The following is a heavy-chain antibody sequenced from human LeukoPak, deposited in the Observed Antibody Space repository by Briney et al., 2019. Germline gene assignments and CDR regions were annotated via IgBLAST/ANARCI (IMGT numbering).Heavy chain of an antibody. CDR1: GFTVSSNY. D-gene: IGHD3-3*01. J-gene: IGHJ4*02. Sequence: GGPLRLSCAASGFTVSSNYMSWVRQAPGKGLEWVSVIYSGGSTYYADSVKGRFTISRDNSKNTLYLQMNSLRAEDTAVYYCAREAPSGYQNYPRGFLDYWGQGTLVTVSS. V-gene: IGHV3-66*01. CDR3: AREAPSGYQNYPRGFLDY. CDR2: IYSGGST.